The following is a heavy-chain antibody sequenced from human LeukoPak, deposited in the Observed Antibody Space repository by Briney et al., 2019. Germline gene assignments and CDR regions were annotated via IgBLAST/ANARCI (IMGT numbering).Heavy chain of an antibody. CDR2: ISSSSSYI. Sequence: GGSLRLSCAASGFTFSGYNMNWVRQAPGKGLEWVSSISSSSSYIYYADSVKGRFTISRDNAKNSLYLQMNSLRAEDTAVYYCARDTLRTVVVSVIDNWGQGTLVTVSS. J-gene: IGHJ4*02. D-gene: IGHD2-21*01. CDR1: GFTFSGYN. V-gene: IGHV3-21*01. CDR3: ARDTLRTVVVSVIDN.